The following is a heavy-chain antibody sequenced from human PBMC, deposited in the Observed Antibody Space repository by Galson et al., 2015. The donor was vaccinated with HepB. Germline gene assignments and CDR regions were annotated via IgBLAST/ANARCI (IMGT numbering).Heavy chain of an antibody. CDR3: ARSFPYSDYIDY. V-gene: IGHV4-61*01. Sequence: SETLSLTCSVSGVSISSRSYYWVWIRQPPGKGLEWVGYFYYTGSSNYNPSLQNRVTMSMDTSTNQFSLNLTSVTAADTAVYFCARSFPYSDYIDYWGQGILVTVS. CDR1: GVSISSRSYY. D-gene: IGHD4-11*01. CDR2: FYYTGSS. J-gene: IGHJ4*02.